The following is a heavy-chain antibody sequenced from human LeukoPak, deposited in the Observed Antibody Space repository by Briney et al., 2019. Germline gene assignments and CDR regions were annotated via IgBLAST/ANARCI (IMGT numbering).Heavy chain of an antibody. Sequence: SETLSLTCAVSGDSVSSGTYSWSWIRQSPGKGLELVASISYNGKTFYYPSLRSRVTISKDTSKNQFSLELSSVTAADTAVYYCARDWSHGGRAFDIWGQGTMVTVSS. J-gene: IGHJ3*02. D-gene: IGHD4-23*01. CDR1: GDSVSSGTYS. CDR3: ARDWSHGGRAFDI. CDR2: ISYNGKT. V-gene: IGHV4-30-4*07.